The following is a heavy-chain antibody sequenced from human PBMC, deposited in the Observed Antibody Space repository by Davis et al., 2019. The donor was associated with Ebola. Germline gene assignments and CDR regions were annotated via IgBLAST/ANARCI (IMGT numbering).Heavy chain of an antibody. D-gene: IGHD3-3*01. Sequence: ASVKVSCKASGYSFTGYYLHWLRLAPGQGLEWMGWINANTGGTRYAQKFQGWVTLTRDTSISTAYMELYRLRSDDTAVYYCARDPSADYDFWSGQNYGMDVWGQGTTVTVSS. CDR3: ARDPSADYDFWSGQNYGMDV. J-gene: IGHJ6*02. CDR2: INANTGGT. CDR1: GYSFTGYY. V-gene: IGHV1-2*04.